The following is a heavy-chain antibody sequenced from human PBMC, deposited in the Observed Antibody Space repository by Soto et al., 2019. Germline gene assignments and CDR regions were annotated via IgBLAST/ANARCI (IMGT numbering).Heavy chain of an antibody. V-gene: IGHV4-39*01. CDR3: ARLNTAMGDY. CDR2: IYYSGST. Sequence: PSETLSLTCTVSGGSISSSSYYWGWIRQPPGKGLEWIGSIYYSGSTYYNPSLKSRVTISVDTSKNQFSLKLSSVTAADTAVYYCARLNTAMGDYWGQGTLVTVSS. D-gene: IGHD5-18*01. CDR1: GGSISSSSYY. J-gene: IGHJ4*02.